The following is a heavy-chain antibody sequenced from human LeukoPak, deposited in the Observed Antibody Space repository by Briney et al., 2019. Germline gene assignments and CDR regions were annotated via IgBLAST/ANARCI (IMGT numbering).Heavy chain of an antibody. J-gene: IGHJ5*02. D-gene: IGHD3-3*01. Sequence: ASVKVSCKASGYTFTSYEINWVRQATGQGLEWMGWMNPNSGSTGYAQKFQGRVTMTRNTSISTAYMELSSLRSEDTAVYYCAREQLYDFWSGNNWFDPWGQGTLVTVSS. V-gene: IGHV1-8*01. CDR1: GYTFTSYE. CDR3: AREQLYDFWSGNNWFDP. CDR2: MNPNSGST.